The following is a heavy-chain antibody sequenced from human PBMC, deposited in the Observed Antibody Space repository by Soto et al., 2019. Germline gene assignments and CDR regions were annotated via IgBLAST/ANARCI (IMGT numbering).Heavy chain of an antibody. CDR2: ISAYNGNT. J-gene: IGHJ4*02. V-gene: IGHV1-18*01. Sequence: VKVSCKASGYTFTNFGISWVRQAPGQGLEWMGWISAYNGNTNYAQKFQGRVTMTTDTSTSTAYMELRSLRSDDTAVYYCAREPAYGDFDYWGQGTLVTVSS. D-gene: IGHD4-17*01. CDR1: GYTFTNFG. CDR3: AREPAYGDFDY.